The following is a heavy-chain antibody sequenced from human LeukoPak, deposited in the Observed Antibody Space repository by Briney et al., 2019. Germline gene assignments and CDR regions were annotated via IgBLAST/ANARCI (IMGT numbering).Heavy chain of an antibody. Sequence: SVKVSCKASGYTFTGYYIQWVRQAPGQGLEWMGGIIPIFGTANYAQKFQGRVTITADKSTSTAYMELSSLRSEDTAVYYCARVGSSWYFPWWFDPWGQGTLVTLSS. D-gene: IGHD6-13*01. V-gene: IGHV1-69*06. CDR1: GYTFTGYY. CDR3: ARVGSSWYFPWWFDP. CDR2: IIPIFGTA. J-gene: IGHJ5*02.